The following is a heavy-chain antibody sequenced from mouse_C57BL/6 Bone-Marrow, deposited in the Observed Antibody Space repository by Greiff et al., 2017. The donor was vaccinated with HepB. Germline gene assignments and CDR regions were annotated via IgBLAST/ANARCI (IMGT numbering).Heavy chain of an antibody. J-gene: IGHJ3*01. CDR3: TREDDGYFFAY. CDR1: GFTFSSYA. D-gene: IGHD2-3*01. CDR2: ISSGGDYI. Sequence: EVMLVESGEGLVKPGGSLKLSCAASGFTFSSYAMSWVRQTPEKRLEWVAYISSGGDYIYYADTVKGRFTISRDNARNTLYLQMSSLKSEDTAMYYCTREDDGYFFAYWGQGTLVTVSA. V-gene: IGHV5-9-1*02.